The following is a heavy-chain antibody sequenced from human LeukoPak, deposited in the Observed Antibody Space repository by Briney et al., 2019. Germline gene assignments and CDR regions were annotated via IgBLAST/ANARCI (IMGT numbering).Heavy chain of an antibody. CDR3: ARGTVVVVAATGWFDP. D-gene: IGHD2-15*01. CDR2: ISYDGSNK. V-gene: IGHV3-30*03. Sequence: GGSLRLSCAASGFTFSSYGIHWVRQAPGKGLEWVAVISYDGSNKYYADSVKGRFTISRDNSKNTLYLQMNSLRAEDTAVYYCARGTVVVVAATGWFDPWGQGTLVTVSS. J-gene: IGHJ5*02. CDR1: GFTFSSYG.